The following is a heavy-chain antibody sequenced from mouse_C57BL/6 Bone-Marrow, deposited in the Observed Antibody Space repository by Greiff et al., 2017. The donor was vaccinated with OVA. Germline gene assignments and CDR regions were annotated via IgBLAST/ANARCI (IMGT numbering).Heavy chain of an antibody. CDR1: GYTFTSYW. J-gene: IGHJ3*01. D-gene: IGHD2-14*01. V-gene: IGHV1-50*01. CDR2: IDPSDSYT. CDR3: ASGGTPFAY. Sequence: QVQLKQPGAELVKPGASVKLSCKASGYTFTSYWMQWVKQRPGQGLEWIGEIDPSDSYTNYNQKLKGKATLTVDTSSSTAYMQLSSLTSEDSAVYYCASGGTPFAYWGQGTLVTVSA.